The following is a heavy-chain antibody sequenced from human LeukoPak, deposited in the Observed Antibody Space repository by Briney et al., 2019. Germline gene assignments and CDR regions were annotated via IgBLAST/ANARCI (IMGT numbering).Heavy chain of an antibody. Sequence: PGRSLRLSCAASGFTFSTYTMNSVRQAPGKWLEWVSSISSRSSSIYYADSVKGRFTISRDKAKNSLYLQMNSLRAEDTAVYYCGRGHSEGYFDWFDPWGQGTLVTVSS. V-gene: IGHV3-21*01. CDR1: GFTFSTYT. J-gene: IGHJ5*02. D-gene: IGHD6-13*01. CDR2: ISSRSSSI. CDR3: GRGHSEGYFDWFDP.